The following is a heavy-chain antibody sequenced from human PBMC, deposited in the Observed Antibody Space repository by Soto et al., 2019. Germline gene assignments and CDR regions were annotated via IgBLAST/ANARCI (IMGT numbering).Heavy chain of an antibody. CDR3: ARVGSSGWYVY. D-gene: IGHD6-19*01. V-gene: IGHV4-34*01. Sequence: RQPPGTGLEWIGEINHSGSTNYNPSLKSRVTISVDTSKNQFSLKLSSVTAADTAVYYCARVGSSGWYVYWGQGTLVTVSS. J-gene: IGHJ4*02. CDR2: INHSGST.